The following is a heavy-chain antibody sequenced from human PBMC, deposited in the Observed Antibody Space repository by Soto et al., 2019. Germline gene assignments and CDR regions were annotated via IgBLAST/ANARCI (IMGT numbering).Heavy chain of an antibody. D-gene: IGHD1-1*01. CDR2: IKSKSEGETR. V-gene: IGHV3-15*01. Sequence: EVHVVESGGDLVRPGGSLTLSCATSRFMFSSAWMSWVRQAPGRGREWVARIKSKSEGETRDYAAPVKGRFDISRDDSKKMVYLQMNSLKAEDTGVYYCVEGWNAFWGQGTLVTVSS. CDR1: RFMFSSAW. CDR3: VEGWNAF. J-gene: IGHJ4*02.